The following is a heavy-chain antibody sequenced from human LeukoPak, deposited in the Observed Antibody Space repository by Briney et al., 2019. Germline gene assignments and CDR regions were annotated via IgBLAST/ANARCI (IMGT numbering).Heavy chain of an antibody. CDR1: GGSISSRSYY. CDR3: ARENYYDTSD. Sequence: SQTLSLTCSVSGGSISSRSYYWSWIRQPAGKGLEWIGRIFLSGSTNYNPSLKSRVTMSIATSKNQFSLSLRSVTAADTAVYYCARENYYDTSDWGQGTLVTVSS. V-gene: IGHV4-61*02. CDR2: IFLSGST. J-gene: IGHJ4*02. D-gene: IGHD3-22*01.